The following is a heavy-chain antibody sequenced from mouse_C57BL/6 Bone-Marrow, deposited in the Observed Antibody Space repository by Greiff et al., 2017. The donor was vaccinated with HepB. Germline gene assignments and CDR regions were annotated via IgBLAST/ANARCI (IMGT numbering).Heavy chain of an antibody. CDR3: AIYYGDDVGDY. V-gene: IGHV1-69*01. Sequence: QVQLQQPGAELVMPGASVKLSCKASGYTFTSYWMHWVKQRPGQGLEWIGEIDPSDSYTKYNQKFKGKSTLTVDKSSSTAYMQLSSLTSEDSAVYYCAIYYGDDVGDYWGQGTTLTVSS. D-gene: IGHD2-2*01. CDR1: GYTFTSYW. CDR2: IDPSDSYT. J-gene: IGHJ2*01.